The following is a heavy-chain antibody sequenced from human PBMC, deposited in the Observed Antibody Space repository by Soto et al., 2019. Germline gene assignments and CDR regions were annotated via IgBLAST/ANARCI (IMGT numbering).Heavy chain of an antibody. Sequence: PCGSLRLPCAPSPFPFSRAWMNCDRHSPRLGLEWVGRIKSKTDGETTDYAAPVKGRFTVSRDDSKNTLYLQMNNLKTEDTAVYYCTTDLRWELPSFGYWGRGTLVTVSS. J-gene: IGHJ4*02. D-gene: IGHD1-26*01. CDR1: PFPFSRAW. CDR2: IKSKTDGETT. CDR3: TTDLRWELPSFGY. V-gene: IGHV3-15*01.